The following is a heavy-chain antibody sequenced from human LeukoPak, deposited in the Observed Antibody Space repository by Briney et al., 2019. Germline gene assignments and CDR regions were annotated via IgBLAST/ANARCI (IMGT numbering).Heavy chain of an antibody. CDR1: GGTFSSYA. D-gene: IGHD7-27*01. CDR3: AGMEATGDWYFDL. CDR2: IIPIFGTA. V-gene: IGHV1-69*13. J-gene: IGHJ2*01. Sequence: SVKVSCKPSGGTFSSYAISWVRQAPGQGLEWMGGIIPIFGTANYAQKFQGRVTTTADESTSTAYMELRSLRPEDTAVYYCAGMEATGDWYFDLWGRGTLVTVSS.